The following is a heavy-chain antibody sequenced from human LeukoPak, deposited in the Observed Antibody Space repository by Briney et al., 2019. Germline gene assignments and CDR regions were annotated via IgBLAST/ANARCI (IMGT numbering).Heavy chain of an antibody. CDR3: ARPYGDGAFDI. D-gene: IGHD3-10*01. CDR1: VGTLSRYS. V-gene: IGHV1-69*06. J-gene: IGHJ3*02. Sequence: GAAVNVSRKASVGTLSRYSIFWVGQAPGHGREWMGGIIPIFCQANYAQQSQGTDTITADKSTGTAYMELSSLRSGDTAVYYWARPYGDGAFDIWGQGTMVAVSS. CDR2: IIPIFCQA.